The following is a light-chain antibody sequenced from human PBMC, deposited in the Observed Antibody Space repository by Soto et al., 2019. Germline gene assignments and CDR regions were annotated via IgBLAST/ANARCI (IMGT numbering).Light chain of an antibody. V-gene: IGKV1-39*01. J-gene: IGKJ1*01. CDR3: QQSDSTPRT. CDR2: GVF. CDR1: QSISRY. Sequence: DIQMTQSPSSLSASVGDRVTITCRARQSISRYLTLSQPKPAKAPRLLSYGVFSLKSVVPSRFSGSGSGTAVTLTISSLQSEDFACDYCQQSDSTPRTFDQGTKVEIK.